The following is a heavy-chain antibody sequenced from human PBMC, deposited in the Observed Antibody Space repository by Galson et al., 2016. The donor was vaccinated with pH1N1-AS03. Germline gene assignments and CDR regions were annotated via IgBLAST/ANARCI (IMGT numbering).Heavy chain of an antibody. D-gene: IGHD1-7*01. CDR1: GGSISSYY. J-gene: IGHJ5*02. CDR3: ARRRGELLGYNWFDP. CDR2: ISNSGST. Sequence: LSLTCTISGGSISSYYWSWIRQPPGKGLEWIGYISNSGSTNYNPSLKSRVTISVDRSRNQFSLRLISVTAAETAVYYCARRRGELLGYNWFDPWGQGTLVTVSS. V-gene: IGHV4-59*08.